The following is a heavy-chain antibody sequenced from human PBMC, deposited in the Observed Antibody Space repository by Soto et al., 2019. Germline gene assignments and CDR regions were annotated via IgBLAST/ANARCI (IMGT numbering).Heavy chain of an antibody. V-gene: IGHV3-30-3*01. CDR1: GFTFSSYA. CDR2: ISYDGSNK. J-gene: IGHJ6*02. CDR3: ARDRNYYDSSGYYYYVSVGRRYGMDV. Sequence: PGGSLRLSCAASGFTFSSYAMHWVRQAPGKGLEWVAVISYDGSNKYYADSVKGRFTISRDNSKNTLYLQMNSLRAEDTAVYYCARDRNYYDSSGYYYYVSVGRRYGMDVWGQGTTVTVSS. D-gene: IGHD3-22*01.